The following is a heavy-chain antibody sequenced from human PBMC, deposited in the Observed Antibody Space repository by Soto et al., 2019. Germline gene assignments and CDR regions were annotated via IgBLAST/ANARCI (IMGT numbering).Heavy chain of an antibody. CDR1: GASISSSGYT. J-gene: IGHJ5*02. Sequence: LQLQGSGSGLVKPSQTLSLTCAVSGASISSSGYTWSWIRQPPGKGLEWIGYIYHSGSTYYNPSLKSRVTISVDKSKNQFSLNLTSVTVADTAVYYCARDSGLGGFDPWGQGTLVTVSS. V-gene: IGHV4-30-2*01. CDR2: IYHSGST. D-gene: IGHD3-9*01. CDR3: ARDSGLGGFDP.